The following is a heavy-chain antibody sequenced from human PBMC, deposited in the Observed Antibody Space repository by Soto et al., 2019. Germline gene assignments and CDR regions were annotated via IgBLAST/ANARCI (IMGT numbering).Heavy chain of an antibody. CDR3: ARDIAAAPLYFDY. J-gene: IGHJ4*02. V-gene: IGHV4-59*01. D-gene: IGHD6-13*01. CDR1: VGSISRYY. CDR2: IYYSGST. Sequence: PSETLSLTCPVSVGSISRYYWNWIRQPPGKGLEWIGYIYYSGSTNYNTSLKSRVTISLDTSKNQFSLKLSSVTAADTAVYYCARDIAAAPLYFDYWGQGALVTVSS.